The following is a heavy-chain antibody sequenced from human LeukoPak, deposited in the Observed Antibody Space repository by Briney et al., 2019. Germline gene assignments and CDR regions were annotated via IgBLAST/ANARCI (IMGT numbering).Heavy chain of an antibody. Sequence: GGSLRLSCAASGFTFSSYGMSWVRQAPGKGLEWVSVISASGGSTYYADSVKGRFTISRDTSKSTLYLQVNSLRADDTAVYSCAKLKADYCYSPIDYWGQGTLVTVSS. V-gene: IGHV3-23*01. CDR2: ISASGGST. CDR3: AKLKADYCYSPIDY. CDR1: GFTFSSYG. D-gene: IGHD2-21*02. J-gene: IGHJ4*02.